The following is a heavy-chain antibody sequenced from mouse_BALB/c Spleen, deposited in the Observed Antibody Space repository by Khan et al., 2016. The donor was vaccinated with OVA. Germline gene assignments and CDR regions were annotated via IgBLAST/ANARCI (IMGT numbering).Heavy chain of an antibody. CDR2: ISSVAYSI. CDR3: VRAGFAY. Sequence: EVELVESGGGLVQPGGSRKLSCAASGFTFIDYGMAWVRQTPGKGPEWIAFISSVAYSIYYADTVTGRFTLSRENAKNTLYLEMSSLRSDDTAMYYCVRAGFAYWGQGTLVTVSA. J-gene: IGHJ3*01. CDR1: GFTFIDYG. V-gene: IGHV5-15*02.